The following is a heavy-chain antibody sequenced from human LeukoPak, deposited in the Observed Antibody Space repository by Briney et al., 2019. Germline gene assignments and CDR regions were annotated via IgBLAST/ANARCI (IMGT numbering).Heavy chain of an antibody. D-gene: IGHD1-26*01. Sequence: SETLSLTCTVSGGSISGYYWSWIRQPPGKGLEWIGFIHYSGSTNYNPSLKSRVTISVDTSKNQFSLKLSSLTAADTAVYYCARERKIVGATEGYWGQGTLVTVSS. V-gene: IGHV4-59*01. J-gene: IGHJ4*02. CDR1: GGSISGYY. CDR3: ARERKIVGATEGY. CDR2: IHYSGST.